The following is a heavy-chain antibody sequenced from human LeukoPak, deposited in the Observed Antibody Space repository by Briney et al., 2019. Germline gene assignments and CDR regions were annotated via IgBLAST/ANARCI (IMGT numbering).Heavy chain of an antibody. CDR3: AKVGTGVIRRYYLDS. D-gene: IGHD1-1*01. V-gene: IGHV3-23*05. CDR2: TDTSGVIT. CDR1: GFTFSNYG. Sequence: GGSLRLSCAASGFTFSNYGMNWVRQAPGKGLEWVSVTDTSGVITYYTDSVKGRFTISRDNSKNTLNLQMDSLRVEDTAVYYCAKVGTGVIRRYYLDSWGQGTLVTVSS. J-gene: IGHJ4*02.